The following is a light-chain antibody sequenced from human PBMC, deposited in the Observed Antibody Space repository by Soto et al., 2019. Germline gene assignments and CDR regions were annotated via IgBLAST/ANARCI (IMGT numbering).Light chain of an antibody. Sequence: EIVLTQSPGTLSLSPGERATLSCRASQSIANSYLAWYQQKPGQTPRLLIYGASDRATGIPDRFSGSGSGSDFTLTISRLEPEDFAVYCCQQYGNSPHPFGQGTKLEIK. CDR2: GAS. J-gene: IGKJ2*01. CDR1: QSIANSY. V-gene: IGKV3-20*01. CDR3: QQYGNSPHP.